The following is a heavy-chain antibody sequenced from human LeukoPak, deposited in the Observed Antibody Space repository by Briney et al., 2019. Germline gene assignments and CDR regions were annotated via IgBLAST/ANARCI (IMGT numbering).Heavy chain of an antibody. Sequence: PGRTLSLPRAASGLLFSDSYLSCIPDASARGLVWRSYVNRSDTSTFYADCVKGRFTVSRDNAKNSLYLQMNGLRAEDTAVYYCSRRGSICSHAFDIWGQGTVVTVSS. CDR1: GLLFSDSY. J-gene: IGHJ3*02. CDR3: SRRGSICSHAFDI. D-gene: IGHD3-16*01. V-gene: IGHV3-11*01. CDR2: VNRSDTST.